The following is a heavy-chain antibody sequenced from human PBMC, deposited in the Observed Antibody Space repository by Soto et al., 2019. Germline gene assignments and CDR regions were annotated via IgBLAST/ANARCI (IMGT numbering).Heavy chain of an antibody. J-gene: IGHJ3*02. CDR2: INHSGST. CDR3: ARPKYSSGWYAFDI. CDR1: GGSFSGYY. Sequence: SETLSLTCAVYGGSFSGYYWSWIRQPPGKGLEWIGEINHSGSTNYNPSLKSRVTISVDTSKNQFSLKLSSVTAADTAVYYCARPKYSSGWYAFDIWGQGTMVTVSS. D-gene: IGHD6-19*01. V-gene: IGHV4-34*01.